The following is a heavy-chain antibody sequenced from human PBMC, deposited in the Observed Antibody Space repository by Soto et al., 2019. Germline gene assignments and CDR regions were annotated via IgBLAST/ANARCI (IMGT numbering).Heavy chain of an antibody. CDR2: IIPIFGTA. CDR1: GGTFSSYA. D-gene: IGHD6-13*01. CDR3: ARDRGDSSSSIIAAPRYYFDY. V-gene: IGHV1-69*13. Sequence: GASVKVSCKASGGTFSSYAISWVRQAPGQGLEWMGGIIPIFGTANYAQKYQGRVTITADESTSTAYMELSSLRSEDTAVYYCARDRGDSSSSIIAAPRYYFDYWGQGTLVTVSS. J-gene: IGHJ4*02.